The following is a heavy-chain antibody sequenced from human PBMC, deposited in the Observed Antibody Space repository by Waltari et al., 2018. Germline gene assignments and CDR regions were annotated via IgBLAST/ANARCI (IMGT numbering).Heavy chain of an antibody. Sequence: QVQLVQSGAEVKTPGAPVTVSCKAFGYTFSDYYMHWVRQAPGQGLEWMGWINPNSESTKYAQKFQGRVTLTRDTSINTVYMELSSLRSDDTALYYCARDGSFDFWGQGTLVTVSS. CDR2: INPNSEST. V-gene: IGHV1-2*02. CDR3: ARDGSFDF. J-gene: IGHJ4*02. CDR1: GYTFSDYY.